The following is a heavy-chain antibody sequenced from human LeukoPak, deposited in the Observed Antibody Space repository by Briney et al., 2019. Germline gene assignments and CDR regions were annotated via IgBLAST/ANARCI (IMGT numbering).Heavy chain of an antibody. CDR3: ARRAAAGRCFDY. CDR2: VRNKANGYRT. Sequence: GGSLRLSRAASGFTLSDHYMDWVCQAPGKGLEWAGRVRNKANGYRTEYAASVKGRFTVSGDASKSSLYLQMNSLKIEDTAVYYCARRAAAGRCFDYWGQGTLVTVSS. J-gene: IGHJ4*02. V-gene: IGHV3-72*01. D-gene: IGHD6-13*01. CDR1: GFTLSDHY.